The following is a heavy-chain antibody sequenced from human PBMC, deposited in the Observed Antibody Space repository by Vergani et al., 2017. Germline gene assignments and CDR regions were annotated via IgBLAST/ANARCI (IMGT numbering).Heavy chain of an antibody. J-gene: IGHJ2*01. V-gene: IGHV3-48*01. CDR1: GFTFSSYS. CDR3: AXDRAGAARYWYFDL. Sequence: EVQLVESGGGLVQPGGSLRLSCAASGFTFSSYSMNWVRQAPGKGLEWVSYISSSSSTIYYADSVNGRFTISRDNAKNSLYLQMNSLRAEDTAVYYCAXDRAGAARYWYFDLWGRGTLVTVSS. CDR2: ISSSSSTI. D-gene: IGHD6-6*01.